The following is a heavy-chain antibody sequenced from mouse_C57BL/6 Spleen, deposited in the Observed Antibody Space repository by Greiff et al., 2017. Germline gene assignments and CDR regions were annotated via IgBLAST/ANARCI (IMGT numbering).Heavy chain of an antibody. J-gene: IGHJ2*01. CDR2: IDPSDSET. CDR3: ARNGDYDNFDY. D-gene: IGHD2-4*01. V-gene: IGHV1-52*01. CDR1: GYTFTSYW. Sequence: VQLQQPGAELVRPGSSVKLSCKASGYTFTSYWMHWVKQRPIQGLEGIGNIDPSDSETHYNQKFKDKATLTVDKSSSTAYMQLSSLTSEDSAVYYCARNGDYDNFDYWGQGTTLTVSS.